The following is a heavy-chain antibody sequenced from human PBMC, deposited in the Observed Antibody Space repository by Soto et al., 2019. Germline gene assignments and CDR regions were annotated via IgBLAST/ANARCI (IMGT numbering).Heavy chain of an antibody. CDR2: INPNSGGT. D-gene: IGHD1-26*01. CDR1: GYTFTSYG. CDR3: ARDYRPLLGLYFDY. V-gene: IGHV1-18*01. Sequence: GASVKVSCKASGYTFTSYGISWVRQAPGQGLEWMGWINPNSGGTNYAQKFQGRVTITADESTSTAYMELSSLRSEDTAVYYCARDYRPLLGLYFDYWGQGTLVTVSS. J-gene: IGHJ4*02.